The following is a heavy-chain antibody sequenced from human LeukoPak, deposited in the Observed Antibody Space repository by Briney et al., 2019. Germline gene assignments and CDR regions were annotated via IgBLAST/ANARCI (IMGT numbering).Heavy chain of an antibody. D-gene: IGHD2-2*01. J-gene: IGHJ6*03. V-gene: IGHV1-8*01. CDR2: MNPNSGNT. Sequence: GASVKVSCKASGYTFTSYDINWVRQATGQGLEWMGWMNPNSGNTGYAQKFQGRVTMTRNTSISTAYMELSSLRSEDTAVYYCARLVVPRRRYYYYYYMDVWGKGTTVTVPS. CDR1: GYTFTSYD. CDR3: ARLVVPRRRYYYYYYMDV.